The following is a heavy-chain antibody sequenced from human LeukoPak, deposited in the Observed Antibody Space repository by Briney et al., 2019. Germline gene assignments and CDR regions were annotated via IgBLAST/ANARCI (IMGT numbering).Heavy chain of an antibody. Sequence: SQTLSLTCTVSVGSISRGGYYWSWISQHPGNGLEWHGYIYYSGSTYYNPSLKSRVTISVDTSKNQFSLKLSSVTAADTAVYYCAREMTTVTTRDGMDVWGKGTTVTVSS. J-gene: IGHJ6*04. CDR2: IYYSGST. D-gene: IGHD4-17*01. CDR1: VGSISRGGYY. V-gene: IGHV4-31*03. CDR3: AREMTTVTTRDGMDV.